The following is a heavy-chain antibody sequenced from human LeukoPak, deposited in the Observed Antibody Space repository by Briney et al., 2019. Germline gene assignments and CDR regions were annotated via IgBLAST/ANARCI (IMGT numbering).Heavy chain of an antibody. D-gene: IGHD3-22*01. CDR2: IYYSGST. V-gene: IGHV4-59*01. Sequence: PSETLSLTCTVSGGSISSYYWSWIRQPPGKGLEWIGYIYYSGSTNYNPSLKSRVTISVDTSKNQFSLKLSSVAAADTAVYYCASGTSRITMIVGEDAFDIWGQGTMVTVSS. J-gene: IGHJ3*02. CDR3: ASGTSRITMIVGEDAFDI. CDR1: GGSISSYY.